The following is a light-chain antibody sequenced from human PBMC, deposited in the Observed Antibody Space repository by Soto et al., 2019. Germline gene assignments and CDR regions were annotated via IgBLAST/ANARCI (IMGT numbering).Light chain of an antibody. CDR2: KVS. J-gene: IGKJ1*01. CDR3: MQGPHWPRT. CDR1: QSLVNSDGNTY. Sequence: EVVMTQSPLSLPVTLGQPASISCRSSQSLVNSDGNTYLNWFHQRPGQSPRRLIYKVSKRDSGVXDXXSGSRSGTDFTLRISRVEAEDVGVYYCMQGPHWPRTFGQGTRVEIK. V-gene: IGKV2-30*01.